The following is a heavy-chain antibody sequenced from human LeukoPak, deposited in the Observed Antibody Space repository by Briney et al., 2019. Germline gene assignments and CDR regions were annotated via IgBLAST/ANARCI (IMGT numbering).Heavy chain of an antibody. V-gene: IGHV1-18*01. CDR1: GYTFTSYD. CDR2: IGAYNGNT. CDR3: AREGRAGVVPRYYYYMDV. D-gene: IGHD3-3*01. J-gene: IGHJ6*03. Sequence: ASVKVSCKASGYTFTSYDISWVRQAPGQGLEWMGWIGAYNGNTNYAQKIQGRVTMTTDTSTSTAYMELRRLRCDDTAVYYCAREGRAGVVPRYYYYMDVWGKGTTVTVSS.